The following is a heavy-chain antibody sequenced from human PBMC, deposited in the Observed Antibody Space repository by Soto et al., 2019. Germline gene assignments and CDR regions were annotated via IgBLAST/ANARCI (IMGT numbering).Heavy chain of an antibody. D-gene: IGHD3-16*02. J-gene: IGHJ5*02. Sequence: TLEILSLTCTVSGGSISSSSCYWSWIRQPPGKGLEWIGCVYYTGSTNYNPSLKSRVTISVDTSKNQFSLKVNSVTDADTAVYYCARAVPTYDYIWGSYRTSTKFDPWGQGTLVTVSS. CDR3: ARAVPTYDYIWGSYRTSTKFDP. CDR2: VYYTGST. V-gene: IGHV4-61*01. CDR1: GGSISSSSCY.